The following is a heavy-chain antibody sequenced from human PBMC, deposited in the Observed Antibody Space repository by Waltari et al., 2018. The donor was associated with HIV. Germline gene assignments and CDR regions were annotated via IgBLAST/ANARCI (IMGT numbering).Heavy chain of an antibody. V-gene: IGHV4-4*02. CDR3: ARVRDSGDYGHFDS. CDR1: GASISSSKW. CDR2: IYHTGNT. J-gene: IGHJ4*02. D-gene: IGHD4-17*01. Sequence: QAQLQESGPGLVKPSETLSLSCTVSGASISSSKWWSCVRQSPGKGLEWIGEIYHTGNTNFNPSLKSRVTLSIDKAKKTISFNLSSVTATDTATYFCARVRDSGDYGHFDSWGRGTLVIVS.